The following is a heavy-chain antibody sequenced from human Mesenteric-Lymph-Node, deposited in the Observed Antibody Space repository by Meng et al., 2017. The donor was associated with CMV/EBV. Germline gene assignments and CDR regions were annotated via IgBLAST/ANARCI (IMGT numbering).Heavy chain of an antibody. V-gene: IGHV3-15*01. CDR3: AKDPSSGVNC. CDR1: GVIFSNLW. D-gene: IGHD6-25*01. Sequence: GSLRLSCAASGVIFSNLWMTWVRQAPGKGPEWVGLIRDKTVGGTTDYTAPVKGRFTISRDNSKNTLYLQMNSLRADDTAVYYCAKDPSSGVNCWGQGTLVTVSS. CDR2: IRDKTVGGTT. J-gene: IGHJ4*02.